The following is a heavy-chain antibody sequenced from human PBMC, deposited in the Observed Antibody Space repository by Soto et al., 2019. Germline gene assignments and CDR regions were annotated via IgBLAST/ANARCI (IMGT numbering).Heavy chain of an antibody. CDR1: GFTFSSYG. V-gene: IGHV3-30*18. D-gene: IGHD2-2*01. J-gene: IGHJ6*02. Sequence: GGSLRLSCAASGFTFSSYGMHWVRQAPGKGLEWVAVISYDGSNKYYADSVKGRFTISRDNSKNTLYLQMNSLRAEDTAVYYCAKDFILSGGCSSTSCYYYYYYGMDVWGQGTTVTVSS. CDR2: ISYDGSNK. CDR3: AKDFILSGGCSSTSCYYYYYYGMDV.